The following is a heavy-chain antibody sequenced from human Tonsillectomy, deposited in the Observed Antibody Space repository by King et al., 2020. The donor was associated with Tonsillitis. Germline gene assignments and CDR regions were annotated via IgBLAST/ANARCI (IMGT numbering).Heavy chain of an antibody. CDR1: GFSFSTYG. CDR3: AKGRYYGSGGDWFDP. D-gene: IGHD3-10*01. Sequence: VQLVESGGGVVQPGGSLRLSCAASGFSFSTYGMHWVRQAPDKGLEWVAFLQYDGSIEYYADSVKGRFSISRDNSKNTLYLQMNSLRPEDTSVYYCAKGRYYGSGGDWFDPWGQGTLVSVSS. CDR2: LQYDGSIE. J-gene: IGHJ5*02. V-gene: IGHV3-30*02.